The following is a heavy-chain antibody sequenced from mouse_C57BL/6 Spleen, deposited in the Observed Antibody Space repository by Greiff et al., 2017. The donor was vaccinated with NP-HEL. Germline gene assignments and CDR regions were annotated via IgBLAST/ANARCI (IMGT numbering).Heavy chain of an antibody. J-gene: IGHJ3*01. CDR3: ARSYGSSAWFAY. V-gene: IGHV7-3*01. CDR2: IRNKANGYTT. Sequence: EVMLVESGGGLVQPGGSLSLSCAASGFTFTDYYMSWVRQPPGKALEWLGFIRNKANGYTTEYSASVKGRFTISRDNSQSILYLQMNALRAEDSATYYCARSYGSSAWFAYWGQGTLVTVSA. D-gene: IGHD1-1*01. CDR1: GFTFTDYY.